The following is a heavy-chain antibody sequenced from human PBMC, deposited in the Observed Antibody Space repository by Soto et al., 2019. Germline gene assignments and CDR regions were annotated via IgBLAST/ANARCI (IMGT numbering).Heavy chain of an antibody. CDR1: GYTFTGYY. J-gene: IGHJ5*02. CDR2: INPSGGST. Sequence: GASVKVSCKASGYTFTGYYMHWVRQAPGQGLEWMGIINPSGGSTSYAQKFQGRVTMTRDTSTSTVYMELSSLRSEDTAVYYCAGYLGYCSGGSYYPGYWFDPWGQGTLVTSPQ. D-gene: IGHD2-15*01. V-gene: IGHV1-46*01. CDR3: AGYLGYCSGGSYYPGYWFDP.